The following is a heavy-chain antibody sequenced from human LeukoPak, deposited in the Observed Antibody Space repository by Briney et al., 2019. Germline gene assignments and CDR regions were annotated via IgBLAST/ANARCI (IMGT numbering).Heavy chain of an antibody. CDR2: IYPGDSDT. D-gene: IGHD5-24*01. CDR1: GYSFTSYW. V-gene: IGHV5-51*01. Sequence: KHGESLKISCKGSGYSFTSYWIGWVRQMPGKGLEWMGIIYPGDSDTRYSPSFQGQVTISADKSISTAYLQWSSLKASDTAMYYCATWAATMIFGGLGLDYWGQGTLVTVSS. CDR3: ATWAATMIFGGLGLDY. J-gene: IGHJ4*02.